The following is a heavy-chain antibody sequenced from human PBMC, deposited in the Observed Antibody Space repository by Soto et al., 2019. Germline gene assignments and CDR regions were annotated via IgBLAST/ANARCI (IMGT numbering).Heavy chain of an antibody. V-gene: IGHV1-69*01. CDR2: IIPIFGTA. CDR3: ARTTVVRGYSYRYGLDP. Sequence: QVQLVQSGAEVKKPGSSVKVSCKASGGTFSSYAISWVRQAPGQGLEWMGGIIPIFGTANYAQKFQGRVTITADESTSTAYMELSSLRSEHTAVYYCARTTVVRGYSYRYGLDPWGQGTLVTVSS. CDR1: GGTFSSYA. J-gene: IGHJ5*02. D-gene: IGHD5-18*01.